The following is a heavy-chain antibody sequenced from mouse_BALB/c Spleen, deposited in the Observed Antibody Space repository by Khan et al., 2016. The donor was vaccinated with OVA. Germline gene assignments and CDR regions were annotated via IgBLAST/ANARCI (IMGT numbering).Heavy chain of an antibody. Sequence: VQLQQSGPGLVKPSQSLSLTCTVTGYSITSGYAWNWIRQFPGNKLEWMGYISYSGGTSYNPSLKSRISITRDTSKNQFFLQLNSVTTEDTATYYCARGYYYGYYFDYWGQGTPLTVSS. CDR2: ISYSGGT. J-gene: IGHJ2*01. CDR3: ARGYYYGYYFDY. CDR1: GYSITSGYA. V-gene: IGHV3-2*02. D-gene: IGHD1-1*01.